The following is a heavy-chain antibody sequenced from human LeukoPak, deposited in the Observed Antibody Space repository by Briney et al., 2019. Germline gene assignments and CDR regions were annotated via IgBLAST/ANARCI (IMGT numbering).Heavy chain of an antibody. CDR1: GGSISSSDSY. J-gene: IGHJ4*02. D-gene: IGHD4-11*01. V-gene: IGHV4-39*01. CDR3: ARLRYSNYVWRFFDY. Sequence: SETLSLTCSVSGGSISSSDSYWGWIRQPPGKGLEWIGSMYYRGTSYYKPSLKSRVTISVDTSKNQFSLILSSVTAADTAVFYCARLRYSNYVWRFFDYWGQGILVTVSS. CDR2: MYYRGTS.